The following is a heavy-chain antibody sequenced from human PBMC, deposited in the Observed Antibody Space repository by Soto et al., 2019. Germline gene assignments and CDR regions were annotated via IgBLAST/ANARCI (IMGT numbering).Heavy chain of an antibody. CDR1: GFTVSSNY. V-gene: IGHV3-66*01. Sequence: GGSLRISCAASGFTVSSNYMSWVRQAPGKGLEWVSVIYSGGSTYYADSVKGRFTISRDDSKNTLFLQMNSLRAEDTAVYYCATAKVLLRWLFDYRAQGSLVPVSS. CDR3: ATAKVLLRWLFDY. J-gene: IGHJ4*02. D-gene: IGHD2-15*01. CDR2: IYSGGST.